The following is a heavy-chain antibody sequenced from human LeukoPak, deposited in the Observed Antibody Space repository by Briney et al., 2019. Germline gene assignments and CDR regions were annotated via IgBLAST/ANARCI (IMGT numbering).Heavy chain of an antibody. CDR2: INPNSGGT. CDR1: GYTFTGYY. CDR3: ARSTTTVTTVDY. V-gene: IGHV1-2*02. J-gene: IGHJ4*02. D-gene: IGHD4-17*01. Sequence: ASVKVSCKASGYTFTGYYMHWVRQAPGQGLEWMGWINPNSGGTNYAQKFQGRVTTTRDTSISTAYMELSRLRSDDTAVYYCARSTTTVTTVDYWGQGTLVTVSS.